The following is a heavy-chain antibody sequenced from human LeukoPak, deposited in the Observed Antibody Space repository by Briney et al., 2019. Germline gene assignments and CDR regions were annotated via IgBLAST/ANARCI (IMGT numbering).Heavy chain of an antibody. CDR1: GFTFSSYA. CDR2: IADNGAT. CDR3: AKVGVELHYYYYMDV. Sequence: GGSLRLSCAASGFTFSSYAMSWVRQAPGKGLMWVSGIADNGATYYADSVKGRFIISRDNSKNMVFLQMDSLRAEDTALYYCAKVGVELHYYYYMDVWGRGTTVTVSS. V-gene: IGHV3-23*01. J-gene: IGHJ6*03. D-gene: IGHD3-3*01.